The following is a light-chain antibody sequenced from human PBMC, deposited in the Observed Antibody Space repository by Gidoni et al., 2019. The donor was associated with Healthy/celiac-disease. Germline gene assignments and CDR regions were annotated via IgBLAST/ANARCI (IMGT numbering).Light chain of an antibody. V-gene: IGLV1-40*01. CDR3: QSYDSSLSGSYV. J-gene: IGLJ1*01. CDR1: SSNIGAGYD. Sequence: QSVLTQPPSVSGAPGHRVTISCTGSSSNIGAGYDVHWYQQLPGTPPKLLIYGNSNRPSGVPDRFSGSKSGTSASLAITGLQAEDEADYYCQSYDSSLSGSYVFGTGTKVTVL. CDR2: GNS.